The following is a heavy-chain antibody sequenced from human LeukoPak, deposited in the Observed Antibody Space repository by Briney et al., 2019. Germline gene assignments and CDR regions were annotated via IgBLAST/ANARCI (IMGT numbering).Heavy chain of an antibody. CDR3: AKGRMSHSSGWYYDY. CDR1: GFTFSSYA. J-gene: IGHJ4*02. Sequence: GGSLRLSCAASGFTFSSYAMSWVRQAPGKGLEWVSAISGSGGSTYYADSVKGRFTISRDNSKNTLTLQMNSLRVEDTAVYYCAKGRMSHSSGWYYDYWGQGTLVTVSS. D-gene: IGHD6-19*01. V-gene: IGHV3-23*01. CDR2: ISGSGGST.